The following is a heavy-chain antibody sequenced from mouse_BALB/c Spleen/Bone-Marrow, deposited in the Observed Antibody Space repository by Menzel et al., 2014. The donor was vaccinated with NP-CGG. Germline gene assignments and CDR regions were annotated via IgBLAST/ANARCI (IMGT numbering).Heavy chain of an antibody. CDR3: ARKSQRAYDSMNY. D-gene: IGHD2-4*01. J-gene: IGHJ4*01. CDR1: GYTFTSYY. CDR2: IYPGDFNT. Sequence: QVQLQQSGPELVKPGASVRISCKASGYTFTSYYVHWVRQRPGQGLEWIGWIYPGDFNTKYNEKFKGKATLTADKSSSTASVQVSSLTSEDSAVYFCARKSQRAYDSMNYWGQGTSVTVSS. V-gene: IGHV1S56*01.